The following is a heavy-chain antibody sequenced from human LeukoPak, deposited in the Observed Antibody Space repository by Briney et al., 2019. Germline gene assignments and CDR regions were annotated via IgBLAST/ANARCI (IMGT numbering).Heavy chain of an antibody. D-gene: IGHD3-10*01. J-gene: IGHJ6*03. CDR1: GYSFTSYW. Sequence: GESLKISCKGSGYSFTSYWIGWVRQMPGKGLEWMGIIYPGDSDTRYSPSFQGQVTISADKSFNTAYLQWSSLKASDTAMYYCARQAYYYGSGSDYYYYMDVWGKGTTVTISS. V-gene: IGHV5-51*01. CDR3: ARQAYYYGSGSDYYYYMDV. CDR2: IYPGDSDT.